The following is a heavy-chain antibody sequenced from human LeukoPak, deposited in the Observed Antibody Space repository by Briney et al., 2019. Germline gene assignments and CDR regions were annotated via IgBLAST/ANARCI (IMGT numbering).Heavy chain of an antibody. CDR1: GYTFTNYY. CDR2: INTSGGST. J-gene: IGHJ4*02. CDR3: AREHSSVLN. V-gene: IGHV1-46*04. D-gene: IGHD3-22*01. Sequence: EASVKVSCKASGYTFTNYYMHWVRQAPRQGLEWMGIINTSGGSTSYAHKLQGRVTMTRDTSTSTVYMELSSLRSEDTAVYYCAREHSSVLNWGQGTLVTVSS.